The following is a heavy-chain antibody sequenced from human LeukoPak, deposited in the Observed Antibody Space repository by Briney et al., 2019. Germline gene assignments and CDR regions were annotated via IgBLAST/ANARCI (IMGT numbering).Heavy chain of an antibody. J-gene: IGHJ4*02. D-gene: IGHD2-15*01. CDR1: RFTFSNAW. V-gene: IGHV3-15*01. Sequence: PGGSLRLSCAASRFTFSNAWMSWVRQAPGKGLEWVGRIKSKTDGGTTDYAAPVKGRFTISRDDSKNTLYLQMNSLKTEDTAVYYCTTDPEVVSEYYWGQGTLVTVSS. CDR2: IKSKTDGGTT. CDR3: TTDPEVVSEYY.